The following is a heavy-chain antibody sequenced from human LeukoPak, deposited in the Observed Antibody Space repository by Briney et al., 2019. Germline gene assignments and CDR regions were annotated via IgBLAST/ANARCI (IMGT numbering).Heavy chain of an antibody. V-gene: IGHV3-9*01. D-gene: IGHD3-22*01. J-gene: IGHJ4*02. CDR2: ISWNSGSI. CDR3: AKGQTDYYDSSGYFDY. CDR1: GFTFDDYA. Sequence: GRSLTLSCAASGFTFDDYAMHWVRQAPGKGLEWVSGISWNSGSIGYADSVKGRFTISRDNAKNSLYLQMNSLRAEDTALYYCAKGQTDYYDSSGYFDYWGQGTLVTVSS.